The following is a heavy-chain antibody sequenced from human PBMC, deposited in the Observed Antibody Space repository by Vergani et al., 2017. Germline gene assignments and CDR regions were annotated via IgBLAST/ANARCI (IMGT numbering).Heavy chain of an antibody. D-gene: IGHD3-16*01. CDR2: ISSSGSAK. Sequence: QVQLVESGGGLVKPGGSLRLSCAASGFTFSDYYMSWIRQAPGKGLEWVSYISSSGSAKYYADSVKGRFTISRDNVKKSLSLQMNSLRAEDTAVYYCAGEGILGRVYAFDYWGQGSLVTVSS. J-gene: IGHJ4*02. CDR3: AGEGILGRVYAFDY. CDR1: GFTFSDYY. V-gene: IGHV3-11*01.